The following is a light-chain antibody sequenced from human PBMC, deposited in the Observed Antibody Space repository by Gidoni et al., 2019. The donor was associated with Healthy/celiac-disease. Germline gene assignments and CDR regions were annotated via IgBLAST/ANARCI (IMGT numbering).Light chain of an antibody. CDR3: SSYAGSNNPVV. V-gene: IGLV2-8*01. CDR2: EVS. J-gene: IGLJ2*01. CDR1: SSDVGGYNY. Sequence: QSALTQPPSASGSPVQSVTISCTGTSSDVGGYNYVSWYQQHPGKAPKLMIYEVSKRPSGVPDRFSGSKSGNTASLTVSGIQAEDEADYYCSSYAGSNNPVVFGGGTKLTVL.